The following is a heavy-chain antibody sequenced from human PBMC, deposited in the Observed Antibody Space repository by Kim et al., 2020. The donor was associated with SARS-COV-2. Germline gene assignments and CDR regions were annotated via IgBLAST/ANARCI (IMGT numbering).Heavy chain of an antibody. CDR2: ISSSINYI. Sequence: GGSLRLSCAASGFTFTSYNMNWVRQAPGKGLEWVSSISSSINYIYYADSVKGRFTISRDNAKNSLYLQMNSLRADDTAVYYCATRGAAVAPFDYWGQGTLVTVSS. J-gene: IGHJ4*02. CDR1: GFTFTSYN. CDR3: ATRGAAVAPFDY. V-gene: IGHV3-21*01. D-gene: IGHD6-13*01.